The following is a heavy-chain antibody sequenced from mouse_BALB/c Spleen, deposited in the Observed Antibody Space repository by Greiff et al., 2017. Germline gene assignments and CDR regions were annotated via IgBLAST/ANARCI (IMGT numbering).Heavy chain of an antibody. Sequence: DVHLVESGGGLVKPGGSLKLSCAASGFTFSSYAMSWVRQTPEKRLEWVASISSGGSTYYPDTVTGRFTISRDNAKNTLYLEMSSLRSEDTAMYYCAREQLYYYGSSPYWYFDVWGAGTTVTVSS. CDR3: AREQLYYYGSSPYWYFDV. V-gene: IGHV5-9-4*01. CDR2: ISSGGST. D-gene: IGHD1-1*01. CDR1: GFTFSSYA. J-gene: IGHJ1*01.